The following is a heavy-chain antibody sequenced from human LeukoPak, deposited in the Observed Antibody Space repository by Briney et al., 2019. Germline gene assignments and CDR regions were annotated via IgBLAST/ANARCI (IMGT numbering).Heavy chain of an antibody. CDR2: INPSGGST. CDR1: GYTFTIYY. D-gene: IGHD6-19*01. Sequence: ASVKVSCKASGYTFTIYYMHWVRQAPGQGLEWMGIINPSGGSTSYAQKFQGRVTMTRDTSTSTVYMELSSLRSEDTAVYYCAREPMGIAVAGSGYFDYWGQGTLVTVSS. J-gene: IGHJ4*02. V-gene: IGHV1-46*01. CDR3: AREPMGIAVAGSGYFDY.